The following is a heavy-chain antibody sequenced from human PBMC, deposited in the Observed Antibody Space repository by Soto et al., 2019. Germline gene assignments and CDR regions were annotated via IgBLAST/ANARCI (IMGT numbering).Heavy chain of an antibody. CDR2: VTSSPSSM. D-gene: IGHD3-22*01. CDR1: GFTFSGFS. Sequence: PGGSLRLSCAASGFTFSGFSMNWVRQAPGKGLEWVSSVTSSPSSMFYADSVKGRFTISRDDAKDSLFLQMNSLRADDMAVYYCAREADFASSGYVLDYWGLGTLVTVSS. V-gene: IGHV3-21*01. J-gene: IGHJ4*02. CDR3: AREADFASSGYVLDY.